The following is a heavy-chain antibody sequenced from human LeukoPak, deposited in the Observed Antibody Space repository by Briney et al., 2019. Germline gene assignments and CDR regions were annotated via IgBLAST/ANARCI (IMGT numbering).Heavy chain of an antibody. Sequence: SETLSLTCTVSGGSVSSSGYYWGWIRQPPGKGLDWIGSIYYSGSTYYNPSLQSRVTISVDTSKNQFSLKLSSVTAADTAVYYCARRICGGKPDYWGPGTLVAVSS. CDR3: ARRICGGKPDY. D-gene: IGHD4-23*01. CDR2: IYYSGST. V-gene: IGHV4-39*01. J-gene: IGHJ4*02. CDR1: GGSVSSSGYY.